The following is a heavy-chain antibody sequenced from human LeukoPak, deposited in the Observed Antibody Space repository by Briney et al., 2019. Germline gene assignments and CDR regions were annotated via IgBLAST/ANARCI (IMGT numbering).Heavy chain of an antibody. Sequence: SETLSLTCTVSGYSISSGYYWGWIRQPPGKGLEWIGSIYHSGSTYYNPSLKSRVTISVDTSKNQFSLKLSSVTAADTAVYYCAGGTPASAFDIWGQGTMVTVSS. V-gene: IGHV4-38-2*02. CDR3: AGGTPASAFDI. D-gene: IGHD2-15*01. J-gene: IGHJ3*02. CDR1: GYSISSGYY. CDR2: IYHSGST.